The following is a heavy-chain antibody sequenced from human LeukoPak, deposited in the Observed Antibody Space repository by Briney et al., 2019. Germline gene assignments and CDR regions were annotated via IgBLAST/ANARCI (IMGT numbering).Heavy chain of an antibody. J-gene: IGHJ4*02. CDR3: AREGPALAGDGYPTLRTPYFDY. CDR2: INPSGGST. Sequence: WASVKVSCKASGYTFTSYYMHWVRQAPGQGLEWMGIINPSGGSTSYAQKFQGRVTMTRDTSTSTVYMELSSLRSEDTAVYNCAREGPALAGDGYPTLRTPYFDYWGQGTLVTVSS. V-gene: IGHV1-46*01. D-gene: IGHD5-24*01. CDR1: GYTFTSYY.